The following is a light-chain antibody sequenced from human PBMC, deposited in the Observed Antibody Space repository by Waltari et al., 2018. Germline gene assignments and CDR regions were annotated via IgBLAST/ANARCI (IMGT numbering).Light chain of an antibody. V-gene: IGKV3-20*01. Sequence: EIVLTQSPGTLSLSPGERATLSCRPSQTVSSNFLAWYQQKRGQAPRLLIYGASNRATGIPDRFSGSGSGTHFTLTISRLEPEEFAVYYCQQYGQTFGQGTKVEIK. CDR2: GAS. CDR3: QQYGQT. J-gene: IGKJ1*01. CDR1: QTVSSNF.